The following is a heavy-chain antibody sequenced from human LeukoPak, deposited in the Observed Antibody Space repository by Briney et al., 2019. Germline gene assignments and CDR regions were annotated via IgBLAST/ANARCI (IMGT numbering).Heavy chain of an antibody. Sequence: SVKVSCKASGFTFTSSAMQWVRQARGQRLEWIGWIVVGSGNTNYAQKFQERVTITRDMSTSTAYMELSSLRSEDTAVYYCAADPTFSTYYYDSSGYSWGQGTLVTVSS. V-gene: IGHV1-58*02. CDR1: GFTFTSSA. CDR3: AADPTFSTYYYDSSGYS. D-gene: IGHD3-22*01. J-gene: IGHJ5*02. CDR2: IVVGSGNT.